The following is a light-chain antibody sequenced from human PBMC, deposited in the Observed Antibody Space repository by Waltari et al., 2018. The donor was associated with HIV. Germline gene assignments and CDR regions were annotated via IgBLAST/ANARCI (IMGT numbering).Light chain of an antibody. V-gene: IGLV3-10*01. CDR2: DDK. Sequence: SYELTQPPSVSVPQGQTARITCPGDTLPKKSAYWYRQPSGQAPMLIIFDDKKRPTGIPERFSASRSGTVATLTITGTQAGDEGDYYCYSADSALSHKGVFGTGTTVTVL. J-gene: IGLJ1*01. CDR3: YSADSALSHKGV. CDR1: TLPKKS.